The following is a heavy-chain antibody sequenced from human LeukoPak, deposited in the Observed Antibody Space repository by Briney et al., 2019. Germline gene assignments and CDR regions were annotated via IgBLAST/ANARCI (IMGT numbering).Heavy chain of an antibody. Sequence: SETLSLTCTVSGGSISSYYWSWIRQPAGKGLEWIGRIYTSGSANYNPSLKSRVTMSVDTSKNQFSLKLSSVTAADTAVYYCARDLLDTAMVPFDYWGQGTLVTVSS. V-gene: IGHV4-4*07. J-gene: IGHJ4*02. CDR2: IYTSGSA. CDR3: ARDLLDTAMVPFDY. CDR1: GGSISSYY. D-gene: IGHD5-18*01.